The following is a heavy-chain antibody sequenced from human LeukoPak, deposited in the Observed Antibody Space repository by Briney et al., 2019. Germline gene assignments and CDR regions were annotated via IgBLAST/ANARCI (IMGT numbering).Heavy chain of an antibody. D-gene: IGHD6-13*01. J-gene: IGHJ4*02. CDR2: IKSKTDGGTT. V-gene: IGHV3-15*01. Sequence: GGSLRLSCAASGFTFSNAWMSWVRQAPGKGLEWVGRIKSKTDGGTTDYAAPVKGRFTISRDDSKNTLYLQMNSLRAEDTAVYYCARGKQQLLDYWGQGTLVTVSS. CDR1: GFTFSNAW. CDR3: ARGKQQLLDY.